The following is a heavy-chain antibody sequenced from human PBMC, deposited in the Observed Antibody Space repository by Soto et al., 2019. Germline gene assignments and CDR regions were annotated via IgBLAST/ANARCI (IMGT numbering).Heavy chain of an antibody. J-gene: IGHJ6*02. CDR2: IIPIFGTA. CDR1: GGTFSSYA. D-gene: IGHD1-7*01. V-gene: IGHV1-69*12. CDR3: ASVLELHYYSGMEV. Sequence: QVQLVQSGAEVKKPGSSVKVSCKASGGTFSSYAISWMRQAPGQVLEWMGGIIPIFGTANYAQKIQGRVTITADESTSTAYMELSSLRSEDTAVYYCASVLELHYYSGMEVWGQGTTVTVSS.